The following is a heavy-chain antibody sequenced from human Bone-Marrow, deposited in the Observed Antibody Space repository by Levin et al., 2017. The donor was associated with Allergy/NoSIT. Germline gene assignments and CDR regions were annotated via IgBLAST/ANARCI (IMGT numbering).Heavy chain of an antibody. D-gene: IGHD1-26*01. V-gene: IGHV3-15*01. Sequence: AGGSLRLSCTGSGFTFRNAWMSWVRQAPGKGLEWVGRMKSKGSGGTTDYAAPVKGRFTVSRDDSKNTLYLQMSSLKTEDTAVYYCTWHHTTNYYMDVWGKGTTVTVSS. CDR1: GFTFRNAW. J-gene: IGHJ6*03. CDR3: TWHHTTNYYMDV. CDR2: MKSKGSGGTT.